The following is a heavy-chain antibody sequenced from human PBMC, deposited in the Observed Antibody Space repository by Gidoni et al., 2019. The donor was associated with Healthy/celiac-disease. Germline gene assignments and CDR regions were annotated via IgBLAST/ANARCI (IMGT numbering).Heavy chain of an antibody. CDR3: AKDRETRAAVKAPFDY. CDR2: ISGSGGST. Sequence: DVQLVESGGGLVQPGRSLRLSCAASGFTFSGYAMSWVRKAPGKGLEWGAAISGSGGSTYYADSVKVRFTISRDNTNNTLYMQMNSLRAEETAVYYCAKDRETRAAVKAPFDYWGQGTLVTVSS. V-gene: IGHV3-23*04. J-gene: IGHJ4*02. D-gene: IGHD6-13*01. CDR1: GFTFSGYA.